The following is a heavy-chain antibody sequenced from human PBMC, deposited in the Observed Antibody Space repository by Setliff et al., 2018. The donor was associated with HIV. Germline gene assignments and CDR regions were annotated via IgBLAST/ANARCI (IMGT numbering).Heavy chain of an antibody. Sequence: ASVKVSCKASGYTFTSYAMHWVRQAPGQRLEWMGWINAGNGNTKYVQKYQGRVTMTRDTSISTAYLELSRLRSDDTAVYFCARMQAYYNFWRSTYYFDYWGQGTPVTVSS. J-gene: IGHJ4*02. CDR3: ARMQAYYNFWRSTYYFDY. CDR1: GYTFTSYA. D-gene: IGHD3-3*01. CDR2: INAGNGNT. V-gene: IGHV1-3*01.